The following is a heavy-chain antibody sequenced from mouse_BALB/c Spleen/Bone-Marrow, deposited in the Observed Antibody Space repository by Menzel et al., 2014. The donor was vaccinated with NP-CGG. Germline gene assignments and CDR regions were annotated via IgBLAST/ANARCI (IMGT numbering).Heavy chain of an antibody. CDR3: TIYDY. J-gene: IGHJ2*01. CDR1: GYTFTDYN. V-gene: IGHV1S29*02. Sequence: EVQLQQSGPELVKPGASVKISCKASGYTFTDYNIHWVKQNHGRSLEWIGYIYPYNGVTGYNQKFKNKATLTADISSTTAYMELRSLTSVDSAVYFCTIYDYWGLGTTLTVSS. D-gene: IGHD1-1*02. CDR2: IYPYNGVT.